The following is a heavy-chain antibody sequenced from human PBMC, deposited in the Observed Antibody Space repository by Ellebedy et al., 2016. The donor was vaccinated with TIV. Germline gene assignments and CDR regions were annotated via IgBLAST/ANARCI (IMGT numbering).Heavy chain of an antibody. J-gene: IGHJ4*02. Sequence: GGSLRLSCAASGFTFSSYAMSWVRQAPGKGLEWVSVIYSGGSTYYADSVRGRFTISRDNSKNTLYLQMNSLRAEDTAVYYCARGPTYSLYMYSSGWYYFDYWGQGTLVTVSS. V-gene: IGHV3-53*01. CDR2: IYSGGST. CDR3: ARGPTYSLYMYSSGWYYFDY. CDR1: GFTFSSYA. D-gene: IGHD6-19*01.